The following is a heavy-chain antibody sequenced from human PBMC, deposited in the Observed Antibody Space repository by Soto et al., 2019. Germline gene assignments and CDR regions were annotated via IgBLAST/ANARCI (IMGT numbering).Heavy chain of an antibody. CDR2: IYYSGST. V-gene: IGHV4-30-4*01. J-gene: IGHJ5*02. D-gene: IGHD3-22*01. CDR1: GGSISSGDYY. CDR3: ARGPHYYDSSGPALDP. Sequence: SETLSLTCTVSGGSISSGDYYWSWIRQPPGKGLEWIGYIYYSGSTYYNPSLKSRVTISVDTSKNQFSLKLSSVTAADTAVYYCARGPHYYDSSGPALDPWGQGTLVTVSS.